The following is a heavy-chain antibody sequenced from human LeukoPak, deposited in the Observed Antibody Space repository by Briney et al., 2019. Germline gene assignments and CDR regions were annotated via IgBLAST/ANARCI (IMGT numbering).Heavy chain of an antibody. CDR1: GFSFRIHW. V-gene: IGHV3-7*01. J-gene: IGHJ3*02. CDR2: LKPDGSDK. D-gene: IGHD5-24*01. CDR3: ATISAQTFDI. Sequence: GGSLRLSCVGSGFSFRIHWVNWVRQSPGKGLEWVANLKPDGSDKYYVDSARGRFTVSRDNAKNSAFLQMNSLRAEDTAIYYCATISAQTFDIWGQGTLVSVSS.